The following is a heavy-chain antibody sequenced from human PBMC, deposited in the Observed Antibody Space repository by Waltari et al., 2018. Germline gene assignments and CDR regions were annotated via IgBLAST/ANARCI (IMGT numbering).Heavy chain of an antibody. CDR2: ISGDGGST. J-gene: IGHJ4*02. Sequence: EVQLVESGGGVVQPGGSLRLSCAAAGFPFDDYAMHWGRPAPGKGLGWVSLISGDGGSTYYADSVKGRFTISRDNSKNSLYLQMNSLRTEDTALYYCAKVGPRGYDSSGLFDYWGQGTLVTVSS. CDR1: GFPFDDYA. V-gene: IGHV3-43*02. D-gene: IGHD3-22*01. CDR3: AKVGPRGYDSSGLFDY.